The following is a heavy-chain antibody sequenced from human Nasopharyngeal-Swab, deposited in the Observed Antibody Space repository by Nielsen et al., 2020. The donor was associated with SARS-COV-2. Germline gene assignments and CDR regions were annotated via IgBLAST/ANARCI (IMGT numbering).Heavy chain of an antibody. CDR2: IYYSGST. V-gene: IGHV4-30-4*01. CDR3: ARAYRGITMIVGVFEYFDY. D-gene: IGHD3-22*01. J-gene: IGHJ4*02. Sequence: WIRQPPGKGLERIGYIYYSGSTYYNPSLKSRVTISVDTSKNQFSLKLSPVTAADTAVYYCARAYRGITMIVGVFEYFDYWGQGTLVTVSS.